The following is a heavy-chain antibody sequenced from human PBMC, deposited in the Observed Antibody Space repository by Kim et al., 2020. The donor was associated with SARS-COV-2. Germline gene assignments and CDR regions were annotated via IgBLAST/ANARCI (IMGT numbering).Heavy chain of an antibody. J-gene: IGHJ6*02. D-gene: IGHD6-6*01. V-gene: IGHV4-59*13. CDR3: ARAIEYSSSYFHYYYGMDV. CDR1: GGSISSYY. CDR2: IYYSGST. Sequence: SETLSLTCTVSGGSISSYYWSWIRQPPGKGLEWIGYIYYSGSTNYNPSLKSRVTISVDTSKNQFSLKLSSVTAADTAVYYCARAIEYSSSYFHYYYGMDVWGQGTTVTVSS.